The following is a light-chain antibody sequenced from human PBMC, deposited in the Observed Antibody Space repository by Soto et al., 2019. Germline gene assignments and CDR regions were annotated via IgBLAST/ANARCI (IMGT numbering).Light chain of an antibody. V-gene: IGLV2-14*01. CDR1: SSDVGYYNY. Sequence: QSVLTQPASVSGSPGQSITISCTGTSSDVGYYNYVSWYQQHPGKAPKLMIYDVDHRPSGVSNRFSGSKSGNTASLTISGLQAEDEADYYCSSYTTSGVLFGGGTQLTVL. CDR2: DVD. J-gene: IGLJ7*01. CDR3: SSYTTSGVL.